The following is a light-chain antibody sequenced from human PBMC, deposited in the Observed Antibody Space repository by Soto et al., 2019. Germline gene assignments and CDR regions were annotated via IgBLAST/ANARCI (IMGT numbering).Light chain of an antibody. J-gene: IGLJ1*01. Sequence: QSVLTQPPSAPGSPGQRVTISCSGSSSNIGSNYVYWYQQLPGTAPKLLIYSNNQRPSGVPDRFSGSKSGTSASLAISGLRSEDEADYYCAAWDDSLSGYVFGTGTKV. V-gene: IGLV1-47*02. CDR1: SSNIGSNY. CDR2: SNN. CDR3: AAWDDSLSGYV.